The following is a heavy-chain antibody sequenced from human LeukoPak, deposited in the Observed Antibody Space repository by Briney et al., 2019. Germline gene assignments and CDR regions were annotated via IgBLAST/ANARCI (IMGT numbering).Heavy chain of an antibody. V-gene: IGHV3-66*01. CDR2: MYGAGST. Sequence: GGSLRLSCAASGFTVSSNYMTWVRQAPGKGLEWVSLMYGAGSTHYADAVRGRFTISRDNSKNTVLVQMNSLRADETAVYYCGASNLLTGYFSLNYWGQGTLVTVSS. D-gene: IGHD3-9*01. J-gene: IGHJ4*02. CDR1: GFTVSSNY. CDR3: GASNLLTGYFSLNY.